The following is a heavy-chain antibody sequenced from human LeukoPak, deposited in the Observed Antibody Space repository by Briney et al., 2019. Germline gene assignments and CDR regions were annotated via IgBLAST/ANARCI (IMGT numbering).Heavy chain of an antibody. Sequence: ASVKVSCKASGYTFTGYYMHWVRQAPGQGLEWMGWINPNSGGTNYAQKFQGRVTMTRDTSISTAYMELSSLRSEDTAIYYCVTTNYYESSGYPGHWGQGTLVTVSS. CDR3: VTTNYYESSGYPGH. D-gene: IGHD3-22*01. V-gene: IGHV1-2*02. J-gene: IGHJ1*01. CDR1: GYTFTGYY. CDR2: INPNSGGT.